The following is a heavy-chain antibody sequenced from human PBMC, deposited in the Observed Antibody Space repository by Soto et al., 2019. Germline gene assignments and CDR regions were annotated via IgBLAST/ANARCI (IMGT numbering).Heavy chain of an antibody. Sequence: GGSLRLSCAASGFTFSSYGMHWVRQAPGKGLEWVAVIWYDGSNKYYANSVKGRFTISRDNSKNTLNLQMNSLRAEDTAVYYCARVPLLLWFGELLYGADYYYGMDVWGQGTTVTVSS. D-gene: IGHD3-10*01. CDR1: GFTFSSYG. V-gene: IGHV3-33*01. J-gene: IGHJ6*02. CDR3: ARVPLLLWFGELLYGADYYYGMDV. CDR2: IWYDGSNK.